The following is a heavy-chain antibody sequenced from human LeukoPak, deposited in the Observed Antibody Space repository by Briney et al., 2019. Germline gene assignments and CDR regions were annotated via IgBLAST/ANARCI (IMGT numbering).Heavy chain of an antibody. Sequence: GGSLRLSCAASGFTFSSYWMHWVRQAPGKGLEWVSRINSDGSSASYADSVKGRFTISRDNAKNTLYLQMNSLRAEDTAVYYCARVGSPDYWGQGTLVTVSS. CDR2: INSDGSSA. CDR1: GFTFSSYW. V-gene: IGHV3-74*01. J-gene: IGHJ4*02. CDR3: ARVGSPDY. D-gene: IGHD2-2*03.